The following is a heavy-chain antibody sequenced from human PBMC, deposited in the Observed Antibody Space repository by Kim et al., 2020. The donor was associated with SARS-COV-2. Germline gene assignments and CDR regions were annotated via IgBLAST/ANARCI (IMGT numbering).Heavy chain of an antibody. CDR3: VRTGGYSSSWYGAFDI. Sequence: DSVHGRFTISRDTAKNSLYLQMNSLRAEDTAVYDCVRTGGYSSSWYGAFDIWGQATMVTVSS. J-gene: IGHJ3*02. D-gene: IGHD6-13*01. V-gene: IGHV3-11*06.